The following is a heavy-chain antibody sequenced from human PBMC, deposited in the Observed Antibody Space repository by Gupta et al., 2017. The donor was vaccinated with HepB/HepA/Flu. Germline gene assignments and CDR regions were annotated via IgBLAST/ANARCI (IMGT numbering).Heavy chain of an antibody. V-gene: IGHV3-23*01. Sequence: LESGGGLVQSGGSLRLSCAASRFPFSSYAMSWVRQGPEKGLEWVSAISAYGDNTYYADSVKGRFTISRDNSKNTVYLQMNSLRAEDTAVYYCAKGSPSGRINNWFDPWGQGTLVTVSS. CDR1: RFPFSSYA. J-gene: IGHJ5*02. CDR2: ISAYGDNT. CDR3: AKGSPSGRINNWFDP. D-gene: IGHD3-10*01.